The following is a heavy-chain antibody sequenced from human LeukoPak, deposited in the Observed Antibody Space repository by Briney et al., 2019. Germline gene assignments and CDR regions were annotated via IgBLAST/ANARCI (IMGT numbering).Heavy chain of an antibody. V-gene: IGHV1-18*01. Sequence: ASVKVSCKTSGYTFTNYGISWVRQAPGQGPEWMGWISGYNGNTNYVQKFQGRVTMTTDTSTSTAYMELSSLRSEDTAVYYCARQDRASDAFDIWGQGTMVTVSS. CDR3: ARQDRASDAFDI. CDR1: GYTFTNYG. D-gene: IGHD1-14*01. CDR2: ISGYNGNT. J-gene: IGHJ3*02.